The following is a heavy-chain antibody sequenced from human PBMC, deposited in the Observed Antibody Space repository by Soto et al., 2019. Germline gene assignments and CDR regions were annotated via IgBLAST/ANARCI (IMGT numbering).Heavy chain of an antibody. D-gene: IGHD2-21*01. CDR3: ARVNRGGDGAFDY. CDR2: IYSGGST. V-gene: IGHV3-53*05. CDR1: GFTVSSNY. J-gene: IGHJ4*02. Sequence: GGSLRLSCAASGFTVSSNYMSWVRQAPGKGLEWVSVIYSGGSTYYADSVKGRFTISRDNSKNTLYLQMNSLRTEDTAAYYCARVNRGGDGAFDYWGQGTLVSVSS.